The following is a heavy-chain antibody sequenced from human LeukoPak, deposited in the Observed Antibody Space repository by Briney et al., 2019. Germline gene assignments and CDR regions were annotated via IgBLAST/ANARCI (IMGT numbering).Heavy chain of an antibody. V-gene: IGHV3-23*01. Sequence: GGTLRLSCGASGFTFSSYGMSWVRQAPGKGLEWVSGIRGSGDSTYYADSVKGRFTISRDNSKNTLYLQMNSLRAEDTAVYYCAKHLALVGATTTYDYWGQGTLVIVSS. J-gene: IGHJ4*02. CDR2: IRGSGDST. CDR1: GFTFSSYG. D-gene: IGHD1-26*01. CDR3: AKHLALVGATTTYDY.